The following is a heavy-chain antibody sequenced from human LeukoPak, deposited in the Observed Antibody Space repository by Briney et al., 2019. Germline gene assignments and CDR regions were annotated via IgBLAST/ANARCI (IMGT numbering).Heavy chain of an antibody. V-gene: IGHV3-23*01. D-gene: IGHD5-18*01. CDR3: AKRGHSYGSSPYYFDY. CDR2: ISGSGGST. CDR1: VFTFSSYA. J-gene: IGHJ4*02. Sequence: GGSLRLSCAASVFTFSSYAMSWVRQAPGKGLEWVSAISGSGGSTYYAHSVKGRFTISRDNSKNTLYLQMNSLRAEDTAVYYCAKRGHSYGSSPYYFDYWGQGALVTVSS.